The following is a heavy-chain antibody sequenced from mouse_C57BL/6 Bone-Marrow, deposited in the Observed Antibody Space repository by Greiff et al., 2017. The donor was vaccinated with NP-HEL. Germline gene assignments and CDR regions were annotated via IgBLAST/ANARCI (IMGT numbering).Heavy chain of an antibody. CDR2: IWWDDAK. Sequence: QVALKVSGPGILQPSQTLSLTCSFSGFSLSTFGMGVGWIRQPSGKGLEWLAHIWWDDAKYYNPALKSRPTISKDTSNNPVFLKIANVDTADTATYYCARMEGLLVGYFDVGGTGTTVTVSS. CDR3: ARMEGLLVGYFDV. CDR1: GFSLSTFGMG. D-gene: IGHD1-1*01. V-gene: IGHV8-8*01. J-gene: IGHJ1*03.